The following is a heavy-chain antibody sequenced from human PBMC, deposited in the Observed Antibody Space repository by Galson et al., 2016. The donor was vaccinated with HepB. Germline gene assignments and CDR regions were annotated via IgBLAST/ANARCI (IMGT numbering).Heavy chain of an antibody. CDR1: GFTFSTYG. J-gene: IGHJ6*02. CDR2: IWFDGSNK. CDR3: ARAPRWYSRSPVVYYYHYGMDV. Sequence: SLRLSCAASGFTFSTYGMHWVRQAPGKGLEWVAVIWFDGSNKFSADSVKGRFTISRDNSNNTLYLQMNSLRAEDTAVYYCARAPRWYSRSPVVYYYHYGMDVWGQGTTVTASS. V-gene: IGHV3-33*01. D-gene: IGHD1-26*01.